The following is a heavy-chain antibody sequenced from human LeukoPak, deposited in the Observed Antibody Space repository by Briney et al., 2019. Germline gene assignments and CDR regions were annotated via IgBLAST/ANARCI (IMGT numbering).Heavy chain of an antibody. Sequence: ASVKVSCKGSGYTFTSYYMHWVRQAPGQGGEGMGIINHSGGSTSYAQKFQGRVTMTRDTSTSTVYMELISLRSEDTAVYYCARDCCANGVCPGDYWGQGTLVTVSS. J-gene: IGHJ4*02. CDR3: ARDCCANGVCPGDY. V-gene: IGHV1-46*01. CDR1: GYTFTSYY. D-gene: IGHD2-8*01. CDR2: INHSGGST.